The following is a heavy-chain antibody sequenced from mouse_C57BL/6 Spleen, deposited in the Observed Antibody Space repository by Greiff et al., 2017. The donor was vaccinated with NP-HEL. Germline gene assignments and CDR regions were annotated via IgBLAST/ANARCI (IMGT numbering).Heavy chain of an antibody. CDR3: ARSYYYGSSPYAMDY. J-gene: IGHJ4*01. V-gene: IGHV1-4*01. CDR1: GYTFTSYT. CDR2: INPSSGYT. Sequence: QVQLQQSGAELARPGASMKMSCKASGYTFTSYTMHWVKQRPGQGLEWIGYINPSSGYTKYNQKFKDKATLTADKSSSTAYMQLSSLTSEDPAVYYCARSYYYGSSPYAMDYWGQGTSVTVSS. D-gene: IGHD1-1*01.